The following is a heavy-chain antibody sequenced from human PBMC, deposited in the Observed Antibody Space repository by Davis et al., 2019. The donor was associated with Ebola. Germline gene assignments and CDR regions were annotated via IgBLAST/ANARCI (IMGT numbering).Heavy chain of an antibody. Sequence: SETLSLTCAVYGGSFSGYYWSWIRQPPGKGLEWIGEINHSGSTNYNPSLKSRVTISVDTSKNQFSLKLSSVTAADTAVYYCASFPVVYYYYYGMDVWGQGTTVTVSS. CDR1: GGSFSGYY. CDR3: ASFPVVYYYYYGMDV. CDR2: INHSGST. D-gene: IGHD2-15*01. V-gene: IGHV4-34*01. J-gene: IGHJ6*02.